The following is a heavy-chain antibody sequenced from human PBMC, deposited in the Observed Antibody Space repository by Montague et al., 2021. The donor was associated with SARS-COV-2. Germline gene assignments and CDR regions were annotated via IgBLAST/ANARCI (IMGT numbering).Heavy chain of an antibody. V-gene: IGHV3-30-3*01. CDR2: ISYDGSNK. D-gene: IGHD3-22*01. Sequence: SLRLSCAASGFTFSSYAMHWVRQAPGKGLEWVAVISYDGSNKYYADSVKGRFTISRDNSKNTLYLQMNSLRAEDTAVYYCARDLNYYDSSGYYYHPADYYYDMDVWGQGTTVTVSS. CDR3: ARDLNYYDSSGYYYHPADYYYDMDV. J-gene: IGHJ6*02. CDR1: GFTFSSYA.